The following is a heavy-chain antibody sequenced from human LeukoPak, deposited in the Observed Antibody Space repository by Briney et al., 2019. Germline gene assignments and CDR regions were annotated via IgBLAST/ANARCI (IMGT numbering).Heavy chain of an antibody. CDR1: GGSISGSSYY. J-gene: IGHJ6*03. V-gene: IGHV4-39*01. Sequence: SETLSLTCTVSGGSISGSSYYWGWIRQPPGKGLEWIGSIYYSGSTYYNPSLKSRVTISVDTSKNQFSLKLSSVTAADTAVYYCARQGLLWFGEDYYYMDVWGKGTTVTISS. CDR3: ARQGLLWFGEDYYYMDV. CDR2: IYYSGST. D-gene: IGHD3-10*01.